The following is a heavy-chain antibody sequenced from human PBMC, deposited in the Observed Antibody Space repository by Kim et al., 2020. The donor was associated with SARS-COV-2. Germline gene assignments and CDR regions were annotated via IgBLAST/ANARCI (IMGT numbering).Heavy chain of an antibody. J-gene: IGHJ3*02. V-gene: IGHV3-23*01. CDR3: AKDYAVTGPGRAFDI. D-gene: IGHD3-16*01. Sequence: ESVKDRFTIPRDNSKNTLYLQMNSLRAEDTAVYYCAKDYAVTGPGRAFDIWGQGTMVTVSS.